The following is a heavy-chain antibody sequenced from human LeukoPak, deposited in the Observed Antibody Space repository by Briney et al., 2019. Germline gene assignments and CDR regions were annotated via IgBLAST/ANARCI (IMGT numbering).Heavy chain of an antibody. J-gene: IGHJ4*02. Sequence: PSETLSLTCTVSGGSISSYYWSWIRQPPGKGLEWIGYIYYSGSTNYNPSLKSRVTISVDTSKNQFSLKLSSVTAADTAVYYCASIPYGDYVFDYWGRGTLVTVSS. CDR1: GGSISSYY. D-gene: IGHD4-17*01. CDR2: IYYSGST. CDR3: ASIPYGDYVFDY. V-gene: IGHV4-59*01.